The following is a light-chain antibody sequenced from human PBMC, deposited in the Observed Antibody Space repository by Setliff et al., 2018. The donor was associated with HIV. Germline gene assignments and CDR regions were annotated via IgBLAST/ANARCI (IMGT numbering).Light chain of an antibody. CDR3: CSYAGSYPSYV. Sequence: QSALAQPRSVSGSPGQSVTISCTGASSDVGGYKYVSWCQQHPGKAPKLMIYDVSERPSGVPDRFSGPKSGNTASLTISGLQAEDDADYYCCSYAGSYPSYVFGTGTKVTVL. CDR1: SSDVGGYKY. CDR2: DVS. V-gene: IGLV2-11*01. J-gene: IGLJ1*01.